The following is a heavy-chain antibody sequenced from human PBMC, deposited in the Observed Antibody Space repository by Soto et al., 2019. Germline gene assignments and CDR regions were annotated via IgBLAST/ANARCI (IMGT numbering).Heavy chain of an antibody. D-gene: IGHD6-19*01. V-gene: IGHV4-61*01. CDR3: ARVQAVAGFHFDY. Sequence: QVQLQESGPGLVKPSETLSLTCTVSGGSVSSRTYYWSWIRQPPGKGLEWIGYMYYSGSNSYNPSLKRRVTISLDTSRNQFSLKLSSVTAADTAVYYCARVQAVAGFHFDYWGQGTLVTVSS. CDR2: MYYSGSN. CDR1: GGSVSSRTYY. J-gene: IGHJ4*02.